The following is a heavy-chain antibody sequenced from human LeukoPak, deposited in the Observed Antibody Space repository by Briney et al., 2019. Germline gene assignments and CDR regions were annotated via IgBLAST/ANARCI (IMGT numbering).Heavy chain of an antibody. CDR3: ARVASAVAAFYYHYHMDV. Sequence: SETLSLTCTVSGGFITSGGYYWSWIRQHPGRGLEWIAYITNSGSTFYTPSLKSRAVISIDISKSQFSLNATSVTAADTAVYFCARVASAVAAFYYHYHMDVWGKGITVTVSS. J-gene: IGHJ6*03. CDR1: GGFITSGGYY. CDR2: ITNSGST. V-gene: IGHV4-31*03. D-gene: IGHD6-19*01.